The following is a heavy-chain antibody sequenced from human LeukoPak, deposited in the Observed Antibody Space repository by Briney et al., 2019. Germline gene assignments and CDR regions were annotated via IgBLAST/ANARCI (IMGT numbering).Heavy chain of an antibody. CDR2: INPNSGGT. Sequence: ASVKVSCKASGYTFTGYYMHWVRQAPGQGLEWMGWINPNSGGTNYAQKFQGRVTMTRDTSISTAYMELSRLRSDDTAVYYCARALIVVVPAAYGYWGQGTLVTVSS. D-gene: IGHD2-2*01. J-gene: IGHJ4*02. CDR1: GYTFTGYY. CDR3: ARALIVVVPAAYGY. V-gene: IGHV1-2*02.